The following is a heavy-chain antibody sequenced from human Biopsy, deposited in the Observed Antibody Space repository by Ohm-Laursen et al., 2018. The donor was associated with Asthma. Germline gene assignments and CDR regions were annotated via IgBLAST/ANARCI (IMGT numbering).Heavy chain of an antibody. Sequence: QTLSLTCAISGDSVSSNSATWNWIRQSPSRGLEWLGRTYYRSKWYNDYAVSVKSRMTINPDTSKNHFSLQLNSVTPEDTAVYYCARGKTWGRSYYFDYWGQGTLVTVSS. CDR3: ARGKTWGRSYYFDY. D-gene: IGHD6-6*01. CDR2: TYYRSKWYN. J-gene: IGHJ4*02. V-gene: IGHV6-1*01. CDR1: GDSVSSNSAT.